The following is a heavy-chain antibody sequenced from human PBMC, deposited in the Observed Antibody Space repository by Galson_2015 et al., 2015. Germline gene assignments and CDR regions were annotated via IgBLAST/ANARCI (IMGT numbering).Heavy chain of an antibody. CDR2: ISSSSSYI. CDR1: GFTFSSYS. J-gene: IGHJ6*02. V-gene: IGHV3-21*01. Sequence: SLRLSCAASGFTFSSYSMNWVRQAPGKGLEWVSSISSSSSYIYYADSVKGRFTISRDNAKNSLYLQMNSLRAEDTAVYYCARDLEAAADYGMDGWGQGTTVTVSS. CDR3: ARDLEAAADYGMDG. D-gene: IGHD6-13*01.